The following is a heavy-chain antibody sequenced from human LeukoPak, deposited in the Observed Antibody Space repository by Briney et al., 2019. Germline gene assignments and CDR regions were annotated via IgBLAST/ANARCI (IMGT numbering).Heavy chain of an antibody. D-gene: IGHD6-19*01. CDR1: GFTFSSYA. CDR3: ARADSSGWYPSY. CDR2: ISYDGSNK. V-gene: IGHV3-30-3*01. Sequence: PGGSLRLSCAASGFTFSSYAMHWVRQAPGKGLEWVAVISYDGSNKYYADSVKGRFTISRDNSKNTLYLQMNSLRAEDTAVYYRARADSSGWYPSYWGQGTLVTVSS. J-gene: IGHJ4*02.